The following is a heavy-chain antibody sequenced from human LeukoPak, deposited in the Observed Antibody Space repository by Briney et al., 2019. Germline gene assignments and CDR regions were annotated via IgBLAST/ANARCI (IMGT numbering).Heavy chain of an antibody. J-gene: IGHJ4*02. CDR2: INHSGST. CDR1: GGSFSGYY. V-gene: IGHV4-34*01. D-gene: IGHD4-17*01. Sequence: PSETLSLTCAVYGGSFSGYYWSLIRQPPGKGLEWIGEINHSGSTNYNPSLKSRVTISVDTSKNQFSLKLSSVTAADTAVYYCARGTTVVTPMGYWGQGTLVTASS. CDR3: ARGTTVVTPMGY.